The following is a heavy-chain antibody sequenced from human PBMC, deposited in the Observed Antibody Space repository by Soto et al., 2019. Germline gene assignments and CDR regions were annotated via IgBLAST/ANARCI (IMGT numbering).Heavy chain of an antibody. V-gene: IGHV1-69*13. J-gene: IGHJ4*02. D-gene: IGHD3-10*01. CDR3: VRDSGAKLSRS. CDR1: GGTFSSYR. Sequence: VASVKVSCKASGGTFSSYRINWVRQAPGQGLEWVGGIVPIRRTADYAQTFQGRVIITADESARTSYMELRSLRSQDTAVYYCVRDSGAKLSRSWGQGTLVTLSS. CDR2: IVPIRRTA.